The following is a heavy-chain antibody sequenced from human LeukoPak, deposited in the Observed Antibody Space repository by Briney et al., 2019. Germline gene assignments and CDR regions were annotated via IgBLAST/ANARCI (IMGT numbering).Heavy chain of an antibody. Sequence: GGSLRLSCAASGFTFSSYWMSWVRQAPGKGLEWVANIKQDGSEKYYVDSVKGRFTISRDNAKNSLYLQMNSLRAEDTAVYYCAREGDCSSTSCYMAAFDIWGQGTMVTVSS. CDR3: AREGDCSSTSCYMAAFDI. J-gene: IGHJ3*02. V-gene: IGHV3-7*01. D-gene: IGHD2-2*02. CDR2: IKQDGSEK. CDR1: GFTFSSYW.